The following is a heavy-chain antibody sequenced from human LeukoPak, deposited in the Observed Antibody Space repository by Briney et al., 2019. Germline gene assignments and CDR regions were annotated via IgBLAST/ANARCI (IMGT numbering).Heavy chain of an antibody. CDR1: GFTFSSSA. D-gene: IGHD3-10*01. Sequence: HPGGSLRLSCAASGFTFSSSAMSWVRQVPGKGLEWVSGISASGGSTSYADSVRGRFTISRDNSKNTLYLQMNSLRADDTAVYYCAKMSGVVWFGELRLPFDSWGQGTVVTVSS. J-gene: IGHJ4*02. CDR2: ISASGGST. V-gene: IGHV3-23*01. CDR3: AKMSGVVWFGELRLPFDS.